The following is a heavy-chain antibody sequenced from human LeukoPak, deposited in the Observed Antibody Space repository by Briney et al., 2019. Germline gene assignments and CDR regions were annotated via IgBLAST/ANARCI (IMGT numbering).Heavy chain of an antibody. CDR3: AKGGAVAGTGVFWDY. V-gene: IGHV3-9*01. D-gene: IGHD6-19*01. CDR1: GFTFDDYA. CDR2: ISWNSGSI. Sequence: GRSLRLSCAASGFTFDDYAMHWVRQAPGKGLEWVSGISWNSGSIGYADSVKGRFTISRDNAKNSLYLQMNSLRAEDTALYYCAKGGAVAGTGVFWDYWGQGTLVTVSS. J-gene: IGHJ4*02.